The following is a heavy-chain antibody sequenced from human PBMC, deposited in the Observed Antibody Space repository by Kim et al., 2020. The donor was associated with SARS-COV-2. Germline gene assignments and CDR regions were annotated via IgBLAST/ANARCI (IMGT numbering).Heavy chain of an antibody. V-gene: IGHV4-39*01. Sequence: PSLKSRVTMSVEKSKNQFSLKLSSVTAADTAVYYCAGTQKYNWNDGAFDIWGQGTMVTVSS. J-gene: IGHJ3*02. D-gene: IGHD1-1*01. CDR3: AGTQKYNWNDGAFDI.